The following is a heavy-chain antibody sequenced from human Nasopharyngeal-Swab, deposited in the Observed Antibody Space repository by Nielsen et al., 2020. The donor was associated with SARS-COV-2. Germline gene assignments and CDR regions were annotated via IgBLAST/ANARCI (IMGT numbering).Heavy chain of an antibody. CDR1: GFIFSSYA. D-gene: IGHD1-26*01. V-gene: IGHV3-23*01. CDR3: AKDRAGATIYYYYGMDV. J-gene: IGHJ6*02. CDR2: ISGSGGST. Sequence: GESLKISCAASGFIFSSYAMSWVRQAPGKGLEWVSAISGSGGSTYYADSVKGRFTISRDNSKNTLYLQMNSLSAEDTAVYYCAKDRAGATIYYYYGMDVWGQGTTVTVSS.